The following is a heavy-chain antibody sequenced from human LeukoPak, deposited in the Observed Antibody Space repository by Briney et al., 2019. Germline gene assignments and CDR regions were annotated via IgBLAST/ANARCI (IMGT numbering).Heavy chain of an antibody. V-gene: IGHV3-15*01. J-gene: IGHJ6*03. Sequence: IPGGSLRLSCAASGFTFSNAWMSWVRQAPGKGLEWVGRIKSKTDGGTTDYAAPVKGRFTISRDDSKNTLYLQMNSLKTEDTAVYYCTTDQGPPLRYFDWFLGRVWDYMDVWGKGTTVTISS. D-gene: IGHD3-9*01. CDR2: IKSKTDGGTT. CDR1: GFTFSNAW. CDR3: TTDQGPPLRYFDWFLGRVWDYMDV.